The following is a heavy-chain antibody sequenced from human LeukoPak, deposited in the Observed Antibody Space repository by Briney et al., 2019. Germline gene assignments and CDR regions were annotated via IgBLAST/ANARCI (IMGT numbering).Heavy chain of an antibody. J-gene: IGHJ3*01. V-gene: IGHV1-46*01. D-gene: IGHD3-22*01. Sequence: ATVKVSCKASAYTFTNYYLHWVRQAPGQGLEWMGIINPSGGSTSYAQKYQGRVTMTRDTSTSTVYMELSSLRSEDTAVYYCAREGSSGQLLWGQGSMVTVSS. CDR2: INPSGGST. CDR3: AREGSSGQLL. CDR1: AYTFTNYY.